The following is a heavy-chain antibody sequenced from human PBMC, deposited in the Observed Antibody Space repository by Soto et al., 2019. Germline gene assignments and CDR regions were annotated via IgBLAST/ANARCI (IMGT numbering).Heavy chain of an antibody. V-gene: IGHV4-59*01. D-gene: IGHD5-12*01. Sequence: AETLSLTCAGSGGSIISYYWSWIRQPPGKGLEWIGYIYYSGSTHYNPSLKSRVTISVDTSKNQFSLKLSSVTAADTAVYYCARSPQGATWTKEHFDYWGQGTRVTVS. J-gene: IGHJ4*02. CDR2: IYYSGST. CDR3: ARSPQGATWTKEHFDY. CDR1: GGSIISYY.